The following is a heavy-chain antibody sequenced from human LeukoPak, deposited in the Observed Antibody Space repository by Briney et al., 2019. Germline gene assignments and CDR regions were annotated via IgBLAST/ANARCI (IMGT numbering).Heavy chain of an antibody. CDR3: ARRGYCSSTSCYHTNWFDP. D-gene: IGHD2-2*01. CDR2: IYYSGST. V-gene: IGHV4-39*01. Sequence: SETLSLTCTVSGGSTSSSSYYWGWIRQPPGKGLEWIGSIYYSGSTYYNPSLKSRVTISVDTSKNQFSLKQSSVTAADTAVYYCARRGYCSSTSCYHTNWFDPWGQGTLVTVSS. CDR1: GGSTSSSSYY. J-gene: IGHJ5*02.